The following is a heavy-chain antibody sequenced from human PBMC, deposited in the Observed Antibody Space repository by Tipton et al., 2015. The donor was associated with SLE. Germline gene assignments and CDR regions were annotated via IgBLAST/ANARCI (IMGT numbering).Heavy chain of an antibody. V-gene: IGHV4-38-2*02. CDR2: IYHSGST. CDR3: AREDSSGSSLFDY. D-gene: IGHD6-19*01. Sequence: TLSLTCTVSGGSISSHYWRWIRQPPGKGLEWIGSIYHSGSTYYNPSLKSRVTISVDTSMNKYSLKLSSVTAADTAVYYCAREDSSGSSLFDYWGQGTLVTVSS. J-gene: IGHJ4*02. CDR1: GGSISSHY.